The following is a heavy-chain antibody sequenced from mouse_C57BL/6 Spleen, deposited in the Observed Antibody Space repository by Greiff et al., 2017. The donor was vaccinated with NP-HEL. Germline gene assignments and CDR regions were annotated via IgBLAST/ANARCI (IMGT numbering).Heavy chain of an antibody. CDR1: GFTFTDYY. CDR3: ARYTTPYYFDY. Sequence: EVQLVESGGGLVQPGGSLSLSCAASGFTFTDYYMSWVRQPPGKALEWLGFIRNKANGYTTEYSASVKGRFTISRDNSQSILYLQMNALRAEDSATYYCARYTTPYYFDYWGQGTTLTVSS. J-gene: IGHJ2*01. V-gene: IGHV7-3*01. D-gene: IGHD2-1*01. CDR2: IRNKANGYTT.